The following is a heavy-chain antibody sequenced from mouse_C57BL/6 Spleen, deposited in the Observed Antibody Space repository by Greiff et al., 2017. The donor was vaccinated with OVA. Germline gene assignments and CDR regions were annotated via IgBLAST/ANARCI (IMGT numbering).Heavy chain of an antibody. V-gene: IGHV3-6*01. CDR2: ISYDGSN. CDR1: GYSITSGYY. Sequence: VQLKESGPGLVKPSQSLSLTCSVTGYSITSGYYWNWIRQFPGNKLEWMGYISYDGSNNYNPSLQNRISITRDTSKNQFFLKLNSVTTEDTATYYCARDQRFAYWGQGTLVTVSA. CDR3: ARDQRFAY. J-gene: IGHJ3*01.